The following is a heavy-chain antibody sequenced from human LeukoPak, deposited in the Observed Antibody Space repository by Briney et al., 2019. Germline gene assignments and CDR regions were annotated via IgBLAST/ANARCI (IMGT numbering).Heavy chain of an antibody. Sequence: SVKVSCKASGGTFSSYAISWVRQAPGQGLEWMGRIIPILGIANYAQKFQGRVTITADKSTSTAYMELSSLRSEDTAVYYCARASAIVGVTDAFDIWGQGTMVTVSS. J-gene: IGHJ3*02. CDR1: GGTFSSYA. CDR3: ARASAIVGVTDAFDI. D-gene: IGHD1-26*01. CDR2: IIPILGIA. V-gene: IGHV1-69*04.